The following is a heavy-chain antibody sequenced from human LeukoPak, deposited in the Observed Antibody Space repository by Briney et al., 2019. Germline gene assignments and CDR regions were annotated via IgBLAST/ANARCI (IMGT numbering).Heavy chain of an antibody. Sequence: SQTLSLTCTVSGGSISSGSYYWSWIRQPAGKGLEWIGRVYYSGSTNYNPSLKSRVTISVDTSKNQFSLKLSSVTAADTAVYYCARAAYSGYKAYYYYYMDVWGKGTTVTISS. CDR1: GGSISSGSYY. CDR3: ARAAYSGYKAYYYYYMDV. J-gene: IGHJ6*03. CDR2: VYYSGST. V-gene: IGHV4-61*02. D-gene: IGHD5-12*01.